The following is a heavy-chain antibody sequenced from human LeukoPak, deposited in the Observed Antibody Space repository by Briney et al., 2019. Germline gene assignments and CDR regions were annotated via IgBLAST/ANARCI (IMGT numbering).Heavy chain of an antibody. Sequence: GGSLRLSCAASEFTVSSNYMSWVRQAPGKGLEWVSVIYSGGSTYYADSVKGRFTISRDNSKNTLYLQMNSLRAEDTAVYYCARGRHYYDSSGSLDYWGQGTLVTVSS. CDR2: IYSGGST. CDR1: EFTVSSNY. V-gene: IGHV3-66*01. D-gene: IGHD3-22*01. J-gene: IGHJ4*02. CDR3: ARGRHYYDSSGSLDY.